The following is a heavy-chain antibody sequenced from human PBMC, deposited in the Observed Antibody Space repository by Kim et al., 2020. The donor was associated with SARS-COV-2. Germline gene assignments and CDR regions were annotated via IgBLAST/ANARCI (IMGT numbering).Heavy chain of an antibody. J-gene: IGHJ6*03. Sequence: GGSLRLSCTASGFTSGDYAVSWVRQAPGKGLEWVGFIRIKTNGGTAAYAATVKGRFTISRDDSKSIAYLQMNSLKTEDTAVYYCARTSGPNFYYYYYMDLWGQGTTVTVSS. CDR1: GFTSGDYA. CDR3: ARTSGPNFYYYYYMDL. D-gene: IGHD2-15*01. CDR2: IRIKTNGGTA. V-gene: IGHV3-49*04.